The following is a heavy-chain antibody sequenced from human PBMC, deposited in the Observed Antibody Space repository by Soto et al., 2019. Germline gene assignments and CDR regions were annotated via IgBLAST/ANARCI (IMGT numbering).Heavy chain of an antibody. CDR1: GYTFTSYD. CDR2: MNPNSGNT. V-gene: IGHV1-8*01. CDR3: ARGRRTRSYSSKVPSVGGNYYYYYMDV. Sequence: GASVKVSCKASGYTFTSYDINWVRQATGQGLEWMGWMNPNSGNTGYAQKFQGRVTMTRNTSISTAYMELSSLRSEDTAVYYCARGRRTRSYSSKVPSVGGNYYYYYMDVWGKGTTVTVSS. D-gene: IGHD1-26*01. J-gene: IGHJ6*03.